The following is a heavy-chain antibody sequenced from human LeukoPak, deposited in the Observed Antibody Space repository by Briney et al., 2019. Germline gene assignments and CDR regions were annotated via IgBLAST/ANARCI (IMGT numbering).Heavy chain of an antibody. D-gene: IGHD6-13*01. Sequence: GSLRLSCAASGFTLSSYAMTWVRQAPGRGLEWVSSVDGGGGGTYYADSVKGRFTISRDNSKDTLYLQMSGLRAEDTAVYFCAKQSAGSAAWYSLHYDFWGQGTLVTVSS. CDR3: AKQSAGSAAWYSLHYDF. CDR2: VDGGGGGT. J-gene: IGHJ4*02. V-gene: IGHV3-23*01. CDR1: GFTLSSYA.